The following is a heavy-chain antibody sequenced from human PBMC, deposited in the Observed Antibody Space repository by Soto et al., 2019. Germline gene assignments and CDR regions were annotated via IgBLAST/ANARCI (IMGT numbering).Heavy chain of an antibody. CDR2: INPNSGGT. D-gene: IGHD3-22*01. V-gene: IGHV1-2*04. CDR3: ARDGYDSSGYYTFDY. Sequence: ASVKVSCKASGYTFTGYYIHWVRQAPGQGLEWMGWINPNSGGTNYAQKFQGWVTMTRDTSISTAYMELRSLRSDDTAVYYCARDGYDSSGYYTFDYWGQGTLVTVSS. CDR1: GYTFTGYY. J-gene: IGHJ4*02.